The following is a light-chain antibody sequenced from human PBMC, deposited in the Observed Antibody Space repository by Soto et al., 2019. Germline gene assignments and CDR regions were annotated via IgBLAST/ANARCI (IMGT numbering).Light chain of an antibody. CDR2: EAS. Sequence: DIQMTQSPSTLSASVGDTVTITCRASQHIDNWVAWYQQRSGEAPRLLLSEASTLERGVPSRFSGSGSGTEFSLTINKLRPDDFATYYCQQYDSFWTFGHGTKVE. CDR3: QQYDSFWT. J-gene: IGKJ1*01. V-gene: IGKV1-5*01. CDR1: QHIDNW.